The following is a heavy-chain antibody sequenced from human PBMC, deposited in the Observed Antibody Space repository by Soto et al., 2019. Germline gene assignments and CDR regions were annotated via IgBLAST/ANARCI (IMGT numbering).Heavy chain of an antibody. J-gene: IGHJ4*02. V-gene: IGHV3-21*01. CDR2: ISSSSSYI. Sequence: GGSLRLSCAASGFTFSSYSMNWVRQAPGKGLEWVSSISSSSSYIYYADSVKGRFTISRDNAKNSLYLQMNSLRAEDTDVYYCAIDRLVGATSENYYWGQGTPVTVSS. D-gene: IGHD1-26*01. CDR1: GFTFSSYS. CDR3: AIDRLVGATSENYY.